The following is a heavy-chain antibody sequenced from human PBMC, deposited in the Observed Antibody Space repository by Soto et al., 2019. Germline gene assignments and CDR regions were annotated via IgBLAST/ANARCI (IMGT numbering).Heavy chain of an antibody. CDR2: INSDGRST. CDR1: GVTFSGYW. V-gene: IGHV3-74*01. Sequence: GGSLRLSCAASGVTFSGYWMHWVRQVPGKGLVWVSRINSDGRSTHYADSVKGRFTISRDNAKNTLYLQMNSLRADDTAVYYCGRGTQTSGKPQAYWGQGTLVTVSS. CDR3: GRGTQTSGKPQAY. J-gene: IGHJ4*02. D-gene: IGHD6-19*01.